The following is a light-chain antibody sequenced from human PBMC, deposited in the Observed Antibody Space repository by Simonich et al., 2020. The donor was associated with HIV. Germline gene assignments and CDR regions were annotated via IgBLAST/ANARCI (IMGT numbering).Light chain of an antibody. J-gene: IGKJ3*01. CDR3: QHYNNGPLT. CDR1: QSISSN. V-gene: IGKV3-15*01. CDR2: GAS. Sequence: EIVMTQSPATLSVSPGERVTLSCRASQSISSNLAWYQQKTGQAPRLLIYGASTRATGVPARFTGSGSGTEFTLTISSMQSEDFADYYCQHYNNGPLTFGPGTKVDIK.